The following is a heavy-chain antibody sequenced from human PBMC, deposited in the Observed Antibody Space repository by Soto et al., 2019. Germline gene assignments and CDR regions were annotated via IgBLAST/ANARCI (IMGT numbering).Heavy chain of an antibody. V-gene: IGHV4-30-4*01. Sequence: QVQLQESGPGLVKPSQTLSLTCTVSGGSISSGDYYWSWIRQPPGKGPEWIGYIYYSGSTYYNPSLKSRVTISVDTSKNQSSLKLSSVTAADTAVYYCATEPYVRGVTPDGMDVWGQGTTVTVSS. J-gene: IGHJ6*02. D-gene: IGHD3-10*02. CDR3: ATEPYVRGVTPDGMDV. CDR2: IYYSGST. CDR1: GGSISSGDYY.